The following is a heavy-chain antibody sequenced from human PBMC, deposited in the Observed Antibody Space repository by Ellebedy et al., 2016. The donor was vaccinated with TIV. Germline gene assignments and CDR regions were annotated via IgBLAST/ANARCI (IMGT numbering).Heavy chain of an antibody. CDR3: ARLSSFSSRNPLEP. CDR1: GYSFPSYW. CDR2: IDAADSYT. D-gene: IGHD6-13*01. V-gene: IGHV5-10-1*01. Sequence: GESLKISCKGSGYSFPSYWNTWVRQMPGTGLEWMGRIDAADSYTDYSPSFQGHVTISIDKSNTTAYLQWGSLKASDTAIYYCARLSSFSSRNPLEPWGQGTLVTVSS. J-gene: IGHJ5*02.